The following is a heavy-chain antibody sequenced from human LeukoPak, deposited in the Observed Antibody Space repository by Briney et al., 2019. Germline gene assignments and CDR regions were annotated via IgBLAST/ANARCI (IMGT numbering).Heavy chain of an antibody. CDR3: ARSGRGVDSFYFYMDV. J-gene: IGHJ6*03. Sequence: GGSLRLSCAASGFTFTSYTMHWVRQAPGKGLEWVAATSYDGTNKYYADSVKGRFTISRDNAKNSLYLQMNSLRAEDTAVYYCARSGRGVDSFYFYMDVWGKGTTVTVSS. CDR2: TSYDGTNK. D-gene: IGHD3-10*01. V-gene: IGHV3-30*04. CDR1: GFTFTSYT.